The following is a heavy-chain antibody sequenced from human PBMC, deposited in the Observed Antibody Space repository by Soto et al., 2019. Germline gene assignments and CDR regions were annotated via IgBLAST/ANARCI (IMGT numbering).Heavy chain of an antibody. CDR1: GGSISSYY. D-gene: IGHD2-2*01. CDR2: IYYSGST. V-gene: IGHV4-59*08. CDR3: ASQICSSTSCYVDY. Sequence: SETLSLTCTVSGGSISSYYWSWIRQPPGKGLEWIGYIYYSGSTNYNPSLKSRVTISVDTSRNQFSLKLSSVTAADTAVYYCASQICSSTSCYVDYWGQGTLVTVSS. J-gene: IGHJ4*02.